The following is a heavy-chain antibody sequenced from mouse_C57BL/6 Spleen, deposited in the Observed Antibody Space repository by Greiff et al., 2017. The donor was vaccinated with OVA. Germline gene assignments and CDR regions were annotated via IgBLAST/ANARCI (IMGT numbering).Heavy chain of an antibody. D-gene: IGHD1-1*01. CDR2: ISNTANGYTS. CDR1: GFTFTDYY. J-gene: IGHJ1*03. CDR3: ARWGCGSSYRYFDG. V-gene: IGHV7-3*01. Sequence: EVQVVESGGGLVQPGGSLSLSCAASGFTFTDYYMSWVRQPPGKALEWLGFISNTANGYTSEYSASVKGRFTISRDNSQSILYLQMNALRSEDSATYYCARWGCGSSYRYFDGWGTGTTVTVSS.